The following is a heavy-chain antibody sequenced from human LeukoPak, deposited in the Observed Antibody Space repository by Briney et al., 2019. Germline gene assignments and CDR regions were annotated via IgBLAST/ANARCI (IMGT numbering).Heavy chain of an antibody. CDR2: IWYDGSEQ. J-gene: IGHJ1*01. V-gene: IGHV3-33*01. CDR1: GFTFSTYA. Sequence: GGSLRLSCAASGFTFSTYAIHWVRQAPGKGLEWVAVIWYDGSEQYYADSVKGRFIISRDNSESTSDLQMNSLRAEDTAVYCCAREGDSRWGELSPWGQGTLVTVSA. D-gene: IGHD3-16*02. CDR3: AREGDSRWGELSP.